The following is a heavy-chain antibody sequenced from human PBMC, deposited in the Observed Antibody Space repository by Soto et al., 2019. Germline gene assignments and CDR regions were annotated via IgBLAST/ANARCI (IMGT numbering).Heavy chain of an antibody. J-gene: IGHJ6*02. CDR2: ISYDGSNK. CDR3: ARDYAYCGGDCYSYYYYGMDV. D-gene: IGHD2-21*02. V-gene: IGHV3-30-3*01. Sequence: GGSLRLSCAASGFTFSSYAMHWVRQAPGKGLEWVAVISYDGSNKYYADSVKGRFTISRDNSKNTLYLQMNSLRAEDTAVYYCARDYAYCGGDCYSYYYYGMDVWGQGTTVTVSS. CDR1: GFTFSSYA.